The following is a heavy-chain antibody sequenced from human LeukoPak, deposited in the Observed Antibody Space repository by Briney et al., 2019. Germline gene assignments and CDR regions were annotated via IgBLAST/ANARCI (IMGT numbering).Heavy chain of an antibody. CDR3: ARGPLGATVDY. D-gene: IGHD1-26*01. V-gene: IGHV3-21*01. CDR2: ISSSSSYI. J-gene: IGHJ4*02. Sequence: GGSLRLSCAASGFTFSSYSMNWVRQAPGKGLEWVSSISSSSSYIYYADSVKGRFTISRDNAKNSPYLQMNSLRAEDTAVYYCARGPLGATVDYWGQGTLVTVSS. CDR1: GFTFSSYS.